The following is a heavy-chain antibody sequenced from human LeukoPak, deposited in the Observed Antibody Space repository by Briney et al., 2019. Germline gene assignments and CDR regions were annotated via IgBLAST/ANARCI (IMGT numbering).Heavy chain of an antibody. D-gene: IGHD6-13*01. CDR1: GGSISSSNW. CDR3: ASDVEGIAGHYWFDP. V-gene: IGHV4-4*02. Sequence: SETLSLTCAVSGGSISSSNWWSWVRQPPGKGLEWIGEIYHSGSTNYNPSLKSRVTISVDKSKNQFSLKLSSVTAADTAVYYCASDVEGIAGHYWFDPWGQGTLVTVSS. J-gene: IGHJ5*02. CDR2: IYHSGST.